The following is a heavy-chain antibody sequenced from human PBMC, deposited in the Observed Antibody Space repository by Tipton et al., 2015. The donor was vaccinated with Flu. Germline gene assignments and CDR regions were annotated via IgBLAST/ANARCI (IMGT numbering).Heavy chain of an antibody. J-gene: IGHJ6*02. D-gene: IGHD4-11*01. CDR1: GGSVSPYY. CDR2: IYYRGTT. Sequence: LRLSCTVSGGSVSPYYWNWVRQSPGKGLEWIGYIYYRGTTGYNPPLKSRVTISVDTSKNQVSLKLTSVTAADTAVFYCARDLVQDYRDRYFGMDVRGQGTTVTVSS. CDR3: ARDLVQDYRDRYFGMDV. V-gene: IGHV4-59*02.